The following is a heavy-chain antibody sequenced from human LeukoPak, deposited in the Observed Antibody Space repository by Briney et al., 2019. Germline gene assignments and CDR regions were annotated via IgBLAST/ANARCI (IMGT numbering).Heavy chain of an antibody. J-gene: IGHJ4*02. V-gene: IGHV1-18*01. D-gene: IGHD3-22*01. CDR1: GYTFTSYG. Sequence: GASVKVSCKASGYTFTSYGISWVRQAPGQGLEWMGWISAYNGNTNYAQKLQGRVTMTTDTSTSTAYMELRSLRSDDTAVYYCARDIADCYYDSSGYLYWGQGTLVTVSS. CDR3: ARDIADCYYDSSGYLY. CDR2: ISAYNGNT.